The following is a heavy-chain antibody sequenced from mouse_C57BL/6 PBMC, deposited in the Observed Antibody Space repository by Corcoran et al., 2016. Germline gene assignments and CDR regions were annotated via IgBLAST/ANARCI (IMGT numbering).Heavy chain of an antibody. Sequence: QIQLVQSGPELKKPGETVKISCKASGYTFTTYGMSWVKQAPGKGLKWMGWINTYSGVPTYADDFKGRFAFSLETSASTAYLQINNLKNEDTATYFCARWGDYWGQGTSVTVSS. CDR1: GYTFTTYG. CDR2: INTYSGVP. V-gene: IGHV9-3*01. J-gene: IGHJ4*01. CDR3: ARWGDY.